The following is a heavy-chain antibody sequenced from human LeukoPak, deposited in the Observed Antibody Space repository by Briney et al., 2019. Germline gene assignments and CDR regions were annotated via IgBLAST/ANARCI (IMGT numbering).Heavy chain of an antibody. V-gene: IGHV3-15*01. CDR1: GFTFSNAW. Sequence: GGSLRLSCAASGFTFSNAWMSWVRQAPGKGLEWVGRIRSKTDGETTDYAAPVKGRFTISRDDSKNTLYLQMNSLKSEDTAVCYCTTGPMVRGVLLDYWGQGTLLTVSS. CDR2: IRSKTDGETT. CDR3: TTGPMVRGVLLDY. J-gene: IGHJ4*02. D-gene: IGHD3-10*01.